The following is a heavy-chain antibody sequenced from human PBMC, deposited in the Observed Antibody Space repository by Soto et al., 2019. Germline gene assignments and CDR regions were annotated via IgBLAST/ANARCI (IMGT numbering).Heavy chain of an antibody. CDR1: GDSVSSNSAA. Sequence: SQTLSLTCAISGDSVSSNSAAWNWIRQSPSRGLEWLGRTYYRSKWYNDYAISVKSRMIINPDTSKNQFSLQLDSVTPEDTAVYYCVRDYYGSGSTNWFDPWGQGTLVTVSS. D-gene: IGHD3-10*01. CDR2: TYYRSKWYN. CDR3: VRDYYGSGSTNWFDP. J-gene: IGHJ5*02. V-gene: IGHV6-1*01.